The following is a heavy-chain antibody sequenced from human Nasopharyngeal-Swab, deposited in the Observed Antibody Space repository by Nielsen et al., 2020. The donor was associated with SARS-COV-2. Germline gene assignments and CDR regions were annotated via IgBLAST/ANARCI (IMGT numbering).Heavy chain of an antibody. Sequence: GGSLRLSCAASGFSISGYWMHWVRQAPGKGLVWVSRISSDGGANYADSATGRFTISRDNAKNTLYLQMNSLRAEDTAVYYCARVGGYCSSTSCYWGMDVWGQGTTVTVSS. CDR3: ARVGGYCSSTSCYWGMDV. J-gene: IGHJ6*02. D-gene: IGHD2-2*01. CDR2: ISSDGGA. CDR1: GFSISGYW. V-gene: IGHV3-74*01.